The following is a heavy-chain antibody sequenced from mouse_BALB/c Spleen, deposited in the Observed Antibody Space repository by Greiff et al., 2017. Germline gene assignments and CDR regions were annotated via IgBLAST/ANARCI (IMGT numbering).Heavy chain of an antibody. D-gene: IGHD1-2*01. CDR3: ARPSSTALYAMDY. J-gene: IGHJ4*01. Sequence: VKLMESGAELAKPGASVKMSCKASGYTFTSYWMHWVKQRPGQGLEWIGYINPSTGYTEYNQKFKDKATLTADKSSSTAYMQLSSLTSEDSAVYYCARPSSTALYAMDYWGQGTSVTVSS. CDR2: INPSTGYT. V-gene: IGHV1-7*01. CDR1: GYTFTSYW.